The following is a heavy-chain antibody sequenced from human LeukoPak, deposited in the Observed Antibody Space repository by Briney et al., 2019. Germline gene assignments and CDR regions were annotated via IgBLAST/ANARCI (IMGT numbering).Heavy chain of an antibody. CDR1: GGSFTNYY. CDR2: INHSGSS. V-gene: IGHV4-34*01. Sequence: SETLSLTCAVYGGSFTNYYWSWIRQPPGKGLEWIGEINHSGSSKYNPSLKSRVTISIDTSKNQLSLKLSSVTAADTAVYSCVRHVARAFDIWGQGTKVTVSS. J-gene: IGHJ3*02. CDR3: VRHVARAFDI.